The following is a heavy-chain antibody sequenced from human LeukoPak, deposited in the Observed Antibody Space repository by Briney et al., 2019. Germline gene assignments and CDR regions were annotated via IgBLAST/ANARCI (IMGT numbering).Heavy chain of an antibody. V-gene: IGHV6-1*01. CDR3: ARDIAAAHDAFDI. J-gene: IGHJ3*02. D-gene: IGHD6-13*01. Sequence: SQTPSLTCAISGDSVSSNSAAWNWIRRSPSRGLEWLGRTYYRSKWYNDYAVSVKSRITINPDTSKNQFSLQLNSVTPEDTAVYYCARDIAAAHDAFDIWGQGTMVTVSS. CDR1: GDSVSSNSAA. CDR2: TYYRSKWYN.